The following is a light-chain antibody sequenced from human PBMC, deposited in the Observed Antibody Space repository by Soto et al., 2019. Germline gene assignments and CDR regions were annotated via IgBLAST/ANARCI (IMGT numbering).Light chain of an antibody. CDR2: DVN. J-gene: IGLJ1*01. CDR3: SSYTSSSTPYV. Sequence: QSALTQPASVSGSPGQSITISCTGTSSDVGGYNSVSWYQHHPGKAPKLIIYDVNSRPSGVSNRFSGSKSGNTASLTISGRQAEDEADYYCSSYTSSSTPYVFGTGTKLTVL. CDR1: SSDVGGYNS. V-gene: IGLV2-14*03.